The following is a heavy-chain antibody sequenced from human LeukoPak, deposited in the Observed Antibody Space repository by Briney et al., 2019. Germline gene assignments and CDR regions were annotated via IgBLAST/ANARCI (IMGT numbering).Heavy chain of an antibody. CDR1: GGSISSYY. CDR3: ARVRLLSGDGDRGKFDY. D-gene: IGHD4-17*01. V-gene: IGHV4-59*08. Sequence: SSETLSLTCTVSGGSISSYYWSWIRQPPGKGLEWIGYIYYSGSTNYNPSLKSRVTISVDTSKNQFSLKLSSVTAADTAVYYCARVRLLSGDGDRGKFDYWGQGTLVTVSS. J-gene: IGHJ4*02. CDR2: IYYSGST.